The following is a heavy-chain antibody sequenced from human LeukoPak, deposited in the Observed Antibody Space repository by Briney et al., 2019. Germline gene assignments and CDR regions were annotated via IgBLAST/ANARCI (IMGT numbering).Heavy chain of an antibody. J-gene: IGHJ5*02. D-gene: IGHD1-26*01. V-gene: IGHV3-30*04. CDR3: ARGSGSYTKNWFDP. Sequence: GGSLRLSCAASGFTFSSYVTHWVRQAPGKGLEWVAFISYDGSNKYYADSVRGRFTISRDNSKNTLYLQMNSLRGEDTAVYYCARGSGSYTKNWFDPWGQGTLVTVSS. CDR2: ISYDGSNK. CDR1: GFTFSSYV.